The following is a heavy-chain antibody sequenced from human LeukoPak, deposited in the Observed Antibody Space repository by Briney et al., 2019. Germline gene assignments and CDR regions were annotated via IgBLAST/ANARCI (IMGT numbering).Heavy chain of an antibody. J-gene: IGHJ4*02. V-gene: IGHV3-20*04. CDR1: GFTFDDYG. Sequence: GGSLRLSCAASGFTFDDYGLSWVGPAPGTGLEWVSTTNWNDGSTGYAASGKGRFTSSRVNAKNFLYLQMNGLRADGRAVYYCARGIDSSGYYYVGFGFDYWGQGTLVTVSS. CDR3: ARGIDSSGYYYVGFGFDY. CDR2: TNWNDGST. D-gene: IGHD3-22*01.